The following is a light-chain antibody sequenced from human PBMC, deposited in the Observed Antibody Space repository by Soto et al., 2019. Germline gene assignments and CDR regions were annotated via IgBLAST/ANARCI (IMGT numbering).Light chain of an antibody. J-gene: IGKJ2*03. CDR2: GAS. CDR1: QSVSSTK. CDR3: QHFDSSPYS. Sequence: EIVLTQSPGSLSLSPGERATLSCRASQSVSSTKLVWYQQKPGQSPRLLIYGASSRATGIPDRFSGSGSGTDFTLTISRLEPEDFAVYYCQHFDSSPYSFGQGTKLEIK. V-gene: IGKV3-20*01.